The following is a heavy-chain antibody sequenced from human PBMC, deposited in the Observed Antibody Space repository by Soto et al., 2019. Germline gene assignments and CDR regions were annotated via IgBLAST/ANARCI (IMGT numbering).Heavy chain of an antibody. V-gene: IGHV3-30-3*01. Sequence: QVQLVESGGGVVQPGRSLRLSCAASGFTFSSYAMHWVRQAPGKGLEWVAVISYDGSNKYYADSVKGRFTISRDNSKNTLYLQMNSLRAEDTAVYYCARSVVVIVYYYYGMDVWGQGTTVTVSS. CDR3: ARSVVVIVYYYYGMDV. D-gene: IGHD3-22*01. J-gene: IGHJ6*02. CDR1: GFTFSSYA. CDR2: ISYDGSNK.